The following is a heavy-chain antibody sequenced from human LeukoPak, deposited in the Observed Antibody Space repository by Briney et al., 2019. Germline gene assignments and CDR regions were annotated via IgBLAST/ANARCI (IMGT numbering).Heavy chain of an antibody. D-gene: IGHD2-15*01. Sequence: ASVKVSCKASGYTFTSSAMNWVRQAPGHGREWMGWINTNTGNPTYAQSFTGRFVFSLDTSVSTAYLQISSLKAEDTAVYYCARLGVILSPDAFDIWGQGTMVTVSS. CDR2: INTNTGNP. V-gene: IGHV7-4-1*02. CDR3: ARLGVILSPDAFDI. CDR1: GYTFTSSA. J-gene: IGHJ3*02.